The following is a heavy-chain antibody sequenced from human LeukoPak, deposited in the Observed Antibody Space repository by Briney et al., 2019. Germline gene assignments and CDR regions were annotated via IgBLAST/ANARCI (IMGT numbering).Heavy chain of an antibody. CDR3: ARGGYSHGRYYYYMDV. CDR2: ISSTSAYI. V-gene: IGHV3-21*06. J-gene: IGHJ6*03. D-gene: IGHD5-18*01. Sequence: NPGGSLRLSCAASGFAFSTYSMIWVRQAPGKGLEWVSSISSTSAYIYYADSLKGRFTISRDNAKNSLYLQTNSLRAEDTAVYYCARGGYSHGRYYYYMDVWGIGTAVTVSS. CDR1: GFAFSTYS.